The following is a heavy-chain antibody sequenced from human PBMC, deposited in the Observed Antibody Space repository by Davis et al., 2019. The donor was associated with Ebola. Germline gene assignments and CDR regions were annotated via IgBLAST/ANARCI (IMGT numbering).Heavy chain of an antibody. CDR1: GFTFSNYW. V-gene: IGHV3-7*01. Sequence: PGGFLRLSCAASGFTFSNYWMNWVRQAPGKGLEWIGQIKEDGSQQYYLDSLKGRFTISRDNAKNSLYLQMNSLRAEDTAVYYCARDRGWLAHDYWGRGTLVTVSS. J-gene: IGHJ4*02. CDR2: IKEDGSQQ. D-gene: IGHD3-22*01. CDR3: ARDRGWLAHDY.